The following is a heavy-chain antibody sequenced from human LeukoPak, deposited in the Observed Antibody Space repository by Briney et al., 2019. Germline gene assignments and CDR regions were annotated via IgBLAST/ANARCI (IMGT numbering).Heavy chain of an antibody. V-gene: IGHV3-21*01. CDR3: ARSTTSERGYSYGLDY. D-gene: IGHD5-18*01. CDR1: GFTFSSYP. Sequence: PGGSLRLSCAASGFTFSSYPLNWVRQAPGKGLEWVSSIGTTNNYIYYADSVQGRFTISRDNAKNSLFLQMNSLRDEDTAVYYCARSTTSERGYSYGLDYWGQGTPVTVSS. CDR2: IGTTNNYI. J-gene: IGHJ4*01.